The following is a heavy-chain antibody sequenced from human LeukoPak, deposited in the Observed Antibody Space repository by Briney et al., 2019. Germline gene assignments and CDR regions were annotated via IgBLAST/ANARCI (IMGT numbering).Heavy chain of an antibody. CDR1: GGSISSYY. CDR3: ARGGDGFDP. CDR2: IYYSGST. J-gene: IGHJ5*02. V-gene: IGHV4-59*12. Sequence: PSETLSLTCTVSGGSISSYYWSWIRQPPGKGVEGIGHIYYSGSTNYSPSLKSRVTISVDTSKNQFSLKLSSVTAADTAVYYCARGGDGFDPWGQGTLVTVSS.